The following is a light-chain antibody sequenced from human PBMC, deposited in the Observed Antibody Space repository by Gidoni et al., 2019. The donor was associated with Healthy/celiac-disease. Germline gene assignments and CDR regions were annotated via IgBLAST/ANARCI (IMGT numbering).Light chain of an antibody. CDR1: SSEVGSDNL. Sequence: QSAPTQPASVSGSPAQSSTISCTGTSSEVGSDNLSSWYQQHPGKAPKLMIYECSKRPSVVSNRFSGSKSGNTASLTISGLQAEDEADYYCCSYAGSSTVVFGGGTKLTVL. J-gene: IGLJ2*01. V-gene: IGLV2-23*01. CDR3: CSYAGSSTVV. CDR2: ECS.